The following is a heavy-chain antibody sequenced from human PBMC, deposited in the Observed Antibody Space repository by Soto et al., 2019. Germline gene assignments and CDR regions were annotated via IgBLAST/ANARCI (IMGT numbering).Heavy chain of an antibody. Sequence: QVQLVQSGAEVKKPGASVKVSCKASGYTFTSYDINWVRQATGQGLEWMGWMNPNSGNTGYAQKFQGRVTMTRNTSISTAYMELSSLRSEDTAVYYCARAERPLLVAYYYYGMDVWGQGTTVTVSS. CDR2: MNPNSGNT. CDR3: ARAERPLLVAYYYYGMDV. V-gene: IGHV1-8*01. CDR1: GYTFTSYD. D-gene: IGHD2-2*01. J-gene: IGHJ6*02.